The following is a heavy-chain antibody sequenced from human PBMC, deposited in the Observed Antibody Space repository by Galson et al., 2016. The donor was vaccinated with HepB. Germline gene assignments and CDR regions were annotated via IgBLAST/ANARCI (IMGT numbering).Heavy chain of an antibody. V-gene: IGHV4-34*01. D-gene: IGHD1-26*01. Sequence: SETLSLTCGVSGGSLGGYYWAWIRQPPGKGPEYIGELNHGGIFNYNPSLKSRVTISVDRSKNQFSLRLRSVTAADTAVYFCARVQWVAGYFDSWGQGALVTVSS. J-gene: IGHJ4*02. CDR2: LNHGGIF. CDR1: GGSLGGYY. CDR3: ARVQWVAGYFDS.